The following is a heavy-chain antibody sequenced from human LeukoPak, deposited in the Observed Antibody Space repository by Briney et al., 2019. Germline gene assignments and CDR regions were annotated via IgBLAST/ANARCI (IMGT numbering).Heavy chain of an antibody. CDR1: GGSISSSNYY. D-gene: IGHD3-10*01. V-gene: IGHV4-39*07. CDR2: IFYSGST. Sequence: PSETLSLTCSVSGGSISSSNYYWGWIRQPPGKGLEWIGTIFYSGSTYYNPSLKSRVTISVDTSKNQFSLKLNSVTAADTAVYYCASGDQGLDYWGQGTLVTVSS. CDR3: ASGDQGLDY. J-gene: IGHJ4*02.